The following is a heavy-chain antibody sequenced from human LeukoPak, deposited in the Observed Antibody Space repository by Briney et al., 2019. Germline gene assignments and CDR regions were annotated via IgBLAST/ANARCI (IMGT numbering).Heavy chain of an antibody. D-gene: IGHD6-13*01. CDR3: ARGRIAAASKSLDY. CDR2: INHSGST. Sequence: SETLSLTCAVYGGSFNGYYWSWIRQPPGKGLEWIGEINHSGSTNYNPSLKSRVTISVDTSKNQFSLKLSSVTAADTAVYYCARGRIAAASKSLDYWGQGTLVTVSS. J-gene: IGHJ4*02. V-gene: IGHV4-34*01. CDR1: GGSFNGYY.